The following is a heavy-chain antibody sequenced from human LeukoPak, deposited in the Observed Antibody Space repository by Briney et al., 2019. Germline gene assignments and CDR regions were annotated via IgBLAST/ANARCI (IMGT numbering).Heavy chain of an antibody. V-gene: IGHV3-48*03. CDR2: ICETGKTT. Sequence: GGSLRLSRAASGYTLSVSAMNGVREAPGKGRECISYICETGKTTYYADYVKGRFTISRDEATNSLYLEMNSLRAEDTAVYYCARDLYYYGSGNYVHGLPDSWGQGTLVTVSS. J-gene: IGHJ4*02. D-gene: IGHD3-10*01. CDR1: GYTLSVSA. CDR3: ARDLYYYGSGNYVHGLPDS.